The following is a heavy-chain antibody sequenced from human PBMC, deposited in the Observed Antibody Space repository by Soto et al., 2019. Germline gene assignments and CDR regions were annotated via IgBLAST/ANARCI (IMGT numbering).Heavy chain of an antibody. CDR2: ISYDGSNK. Sequence: QVQLVESGGGVVQPGRSLRLSCAASGFTFSSYGMHWVRQAPGKGLEWVAVISYDGSNKYYADSVKGRFTISRDNSKNSLYVQVNVLRAEDTAVYYCAKGPGVRFGANWFDRWGQGTLVIVS. CDR1: GFTFSSYG. J-gene: IGHJ5*02. V-gene: IGHV3-30*18. D-gene: IGHD3-10*01. CDR3: AKGPGVRFGANWFDR.